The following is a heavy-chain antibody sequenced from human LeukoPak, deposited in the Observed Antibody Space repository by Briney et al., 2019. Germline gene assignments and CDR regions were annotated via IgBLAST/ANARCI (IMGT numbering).Heavy chain of an antibody. CDR1: GYSISSGYY. D-gene: IGHD3-16*02. Sequence: SETLSLTCAVSGYSISSGYYWGWIRQPPGKGLEWVGSIYHSGSTYYNPSLKSRVTISVDTSQNQFSLKLSSVTAADTAVYYCARASYVWGSYRPAGDYWGQGTLVTVSS. CDR2: IYHSGST. CDR3: ARASYVWGSYRPAGDY. J-gene: IGHJ4*02. V-gene: IGHV4-38-2*01.